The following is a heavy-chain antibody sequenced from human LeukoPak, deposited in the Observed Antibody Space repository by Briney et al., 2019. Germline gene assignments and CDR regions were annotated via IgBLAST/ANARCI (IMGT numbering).Heavy chain of an antibody. D-gene: IGHD6-19*01. Sequence: SETLSLTCTVSGGSISSYYWSWIRQPPGKGLEWIGYIYYSGSTNYNPSLKSRVTISVDTSKNQFSLKLSSVTAADTAVYYCPSGYSSGWYGSLGDSWFDPWGQGTLVTVSS. V-gene: IGHV4-59*01. J-gene: IGHJ5*02. CDR2: IYYSGST. CDR1: GGSISSYY. CDR3: PSGYSSGWYGSLGDSWFDP.